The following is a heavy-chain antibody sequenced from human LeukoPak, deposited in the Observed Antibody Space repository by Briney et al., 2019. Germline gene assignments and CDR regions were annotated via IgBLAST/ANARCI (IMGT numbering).Heavy chain of an antibody. V-gene: IGHV4-30-4*08. CDR3: ARVNLEVAATTHVDY. J-gene: IGHJ4*02. Sequence: SWVRQPPGQGLERIGYIYHSGSTYYNPSLKSRGTISVDASKNQFSLKLSSVTAADTAVYYCARVNLEVAATTHVDYWGQGTLVTVSS. D-gene: IGHD2-15*01. CDR2: IYHSGST.